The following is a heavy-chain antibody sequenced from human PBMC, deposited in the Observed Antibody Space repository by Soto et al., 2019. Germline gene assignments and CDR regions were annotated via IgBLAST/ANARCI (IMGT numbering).Heavy chain of an antibody. J-gene: IGHJ5*02. D-gene: IGHD3-9*01. Sequence: QVQLQQWGAGLLKPSETLSLTCAVYGGSFSGYYWSWIRQPPGKGLEWMGEINHSGSTNSNPSLKSRVTISVNTSKNQVPLRLSAVTAAYSAVYYGARFRSRTGYRLDWFDPWGQGTLGTVSS. V-gene: IGHV4-34*01. CDR2: INHSGST. CDR1: GGSFSGYY. CDR3: ARFRSRTGYRLDWFDP.